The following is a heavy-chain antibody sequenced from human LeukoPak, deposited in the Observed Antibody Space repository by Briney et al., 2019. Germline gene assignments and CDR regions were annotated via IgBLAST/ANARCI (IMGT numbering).Heavy chain of an antibody. CDR3: ARERTQLRFGDAFDI. J-gene: IGHJ3*02. V-gene: IGHV3-49*04. CDR1: GFTFGGYA. CDR2: IRSKGYGGTT. D-gene: IGHD3-10*01. Sequence: GGSLRLSCTASGFTFGGYAMSWVRQAPGKGLEWVGFIRSKGYGGTTEYAASVKGRFTISRDDSKSIAYLQMNSLKIEDTAVYYCARERTQLRFGDAFDICGQGTMVTVSS.